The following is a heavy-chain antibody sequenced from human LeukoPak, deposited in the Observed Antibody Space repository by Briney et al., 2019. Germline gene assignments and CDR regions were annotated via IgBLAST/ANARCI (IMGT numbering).Heavy chain of an antibody. J-gene: IGHJ5*02. D-gene: IGHD2-2*01. V-gene: IGHV1-8*01. CDR3: ARGYSINCSSTSCNHYLNWFDP. Sequence: ASVKVSCKASGYTFSSHDINWVRQATGQGLEWMGWMSPNSGNTGYAQKFQGGVTMTRNTPIGTAYMELSSLRSEDTAVYYCARGYSINCSSTSCNHYLNWFDPWGQGTLVTVSS. CDR1: GYTFSSHD. CDR2: MSPNSGNT.